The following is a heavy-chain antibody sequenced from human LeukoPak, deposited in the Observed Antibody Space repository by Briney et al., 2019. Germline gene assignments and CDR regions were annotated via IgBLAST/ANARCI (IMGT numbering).Heavy chain of an antibody. V-gene: IGHV4-34*01. CDR3: ASARRVYFDY. J-gene: IGHJ4*02. Sequence: ASETLSLTCAVYGGSFSGYYWSWIRQPPGKGLEWIGEINHSGSTNYNPSLKSRVTISVDTSKNQFSLKLSSVTAADTAVYYCASARRVYFDYWGQGTLVTVSS. D-gene: IGHD5-24*01. CDR2: INHSGST. CDR1: GGSFSGYY.